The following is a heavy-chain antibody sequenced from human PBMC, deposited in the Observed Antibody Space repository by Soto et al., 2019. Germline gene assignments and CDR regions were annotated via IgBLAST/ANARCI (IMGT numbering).Heavy chain of an antibody. CDR2: INHSGST. D-gene: IGHD3-22*01. CDR1: GWSFSGYY. CDR3: ARAQTYYYDSSGYYGYFDY. Sequence: PSETLSLSCAVYGWSFSGYYWSWIRQPPGKGLEWIGEINHSGSTNYNPSLKSRVTISVDTSKNQFSLKLSSVTAADTAVYYCARAQTYYYDSSGYYGYFDYWGQGTLVTVSS. V-gene: IGHV4-34*01. J-gene: IGHJ4*02.